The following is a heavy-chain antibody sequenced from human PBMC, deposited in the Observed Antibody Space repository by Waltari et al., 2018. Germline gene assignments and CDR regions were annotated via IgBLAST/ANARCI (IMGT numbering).Heavy chain of an antibody. D-gene: IGHD2-2*01. CDR2: ISYDGSNK. CDR1: GFTFSSYA. V-gene: IGHV3-30*01. J-gene: IGHJ4*02. CDR3: ASVVPAATFDY. Sequence: QVQLVESGGGVVQPGRSLRLSCAASGFTFSSYAMHWVRQAPGKGLEWVAVISYDGSNKYYADSVKGRFTISRDNSKNTLYLQRNSRRAEDTAVYYCASVVPAATFDYWGQGTLVTVSS.